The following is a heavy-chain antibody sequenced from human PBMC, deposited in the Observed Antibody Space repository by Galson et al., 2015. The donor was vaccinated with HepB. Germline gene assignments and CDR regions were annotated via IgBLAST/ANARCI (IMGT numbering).Heavy chain of an antibody. D-gene: IGHD2-2*01. V-gene: IGHV3-23*01. J-gene: IGHJ6*02. CDR3: AKDGGYQPLLYGMDV. CDR1: GFTFSSYA. Sequence: SLRLSCAASGFTFSSYAMSWVRQAPGKGLEWVSAISGSGGSTYYADSVKGRFTISGDNSKNTLYLQMNSLRAEDTAVYYCAKDGGYQPLLYGMDVWGQGTTVTVSS. CDR2: ISGSGGST.